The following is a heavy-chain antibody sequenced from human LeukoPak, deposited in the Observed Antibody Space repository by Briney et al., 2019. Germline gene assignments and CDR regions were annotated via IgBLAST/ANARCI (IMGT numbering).Heavy chain of an antibody. D-gene: IGHD2-15*01. J-gene: IGHJ4*02. CDR2: IKQDGNEK. V-gene: IGHV3-7*01. CDR3: ARGRYCSGGSCYSDLYYFDY. CDR1: GFTFSSLW. Sequence: GGSLSLSCAASGFTFSSLWMRWVRQARRKRLEWVANIKQDGNEKYYVDSVKGRFTISRDNAKNSLYLQMNSLRAEDTAVYYCARGRYCSGGSCYSDLYYFDYWGQGTLVTVSS.